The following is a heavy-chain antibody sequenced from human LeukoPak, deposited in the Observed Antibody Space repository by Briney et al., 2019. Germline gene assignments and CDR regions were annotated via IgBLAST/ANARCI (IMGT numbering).Heavy chain of an antibody. CDR3: ARDGNYFQH. V-gene: IGHV4-59*01. Sequence: SETLSLTCTVSGASISSYYWSWIRQPPGKGLEWIGYIYYSGGTNYNPSLKSRVTISVDTSKNQFSLKLSSVTAADTAVYYCARDGNYFQHWGQGTLVTVSS. CDR2: IYYSGGT. CDR1: GASISSYY. D-gene: IGHD1-14*01. J-gene: IGHJ1*01.